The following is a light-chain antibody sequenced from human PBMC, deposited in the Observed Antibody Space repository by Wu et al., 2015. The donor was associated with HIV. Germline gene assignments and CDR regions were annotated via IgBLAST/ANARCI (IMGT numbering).Light chain of an antibody. CDR1: QSVYNNY. J-gene: IGKJ1*01. Sequence: IVLTQSPGTLSLSPGERATLSCRTSQSVYNNYFTWFQQRPGQAPRLLIYAASSRAAGVPDRFSGSGSGTDFTLTISRLEPEDSAVYYCQQYGSSPWTFGQGTKVEIK. V-gene: IGKV3-20*01. CDR2: AAS. CDR3: QQYGSSPWT.